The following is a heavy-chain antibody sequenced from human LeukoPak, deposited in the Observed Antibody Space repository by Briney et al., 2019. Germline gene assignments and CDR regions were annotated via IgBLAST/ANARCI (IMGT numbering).Heavy chain of an antibody. Sequence: SETLSLTCTVSGGSISSSTYYWGWIRQSPGKGLEWIGSVHYSGGSYYNPSLKSRVTISLNTSKNQFSLKLSSVTAADTAVYYCARVKPAGAWLSSFDYWGQGTLVTVSS. CDR2: VHYSGGS. CDR3: ARVKPAGAWLSSFDY. D-gene: IGHD6-19*01. CDR1: GGSISSSTYY. J-gene: IGHJ4*02. V-gene: IGHV4-39*07.